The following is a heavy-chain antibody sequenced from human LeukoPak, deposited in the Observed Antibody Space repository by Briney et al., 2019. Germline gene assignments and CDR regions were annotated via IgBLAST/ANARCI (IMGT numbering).Heavy chain of an antibody. V-gene: IGHV1-18*01. D-gene: IGHD6-13*01. CDR3: AREPGRIAAAGKYFDY. CDR1: GYTFTNYG. Sequence: ASVKVSCKASGYTFTNYGITWVRQAPGQGLEWMGWISASNGDTHYSEKFQDRITVTTDTSTSTAYMELRSLRSDDTAVYYCAREPGRIAAAGKYFDYWGQGTLVTVSS. CDR2: ISASNGDT. J-gene: IGHJ4*02.